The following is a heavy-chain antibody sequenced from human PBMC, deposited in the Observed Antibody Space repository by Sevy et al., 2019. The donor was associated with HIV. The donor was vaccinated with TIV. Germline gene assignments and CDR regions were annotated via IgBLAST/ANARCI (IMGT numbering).Heavy chain of an antibody. D-gene: IGHD2-2*01. CDR3: TTEAVDCSTTTCSLAMDV. CDR2: IKSKIDGGTI. V-gene: IGHV3-15*01. CDR1: GFTFSNVW. J-gene: IGHJ6*02. Sequence: GGSLRLSCAASGFTFSNVWMSWVRQAPGKGLEWVGRIKSKIDGGTIDYAAPVKVRFTISRDDSKNTLYLQMNSLKTEDTAVYYSTTEAVDCSTTTCSLAMDVWGQGTTVTVSS.